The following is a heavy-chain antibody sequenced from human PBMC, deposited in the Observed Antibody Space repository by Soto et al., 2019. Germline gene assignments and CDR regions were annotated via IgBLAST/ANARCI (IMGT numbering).Heavy chain of an antibody. CDR2: ISAYNGNT. CDR3: ARGHIFYDSSGYYYEGYFDY. J-gene: IGHJ4*02. CDR1: GYTFTSYG. V-gene: IGHV1-18*01. Sequence: QVQLVQSGAEVKKPGASVKVSCKASGYTFTSYGISWVRQAPGQGLEWMGWISAYNGNTNYAQKLQGRVTMTTDTSTSTAYMELRSLTSDDTAVYYCARGHIFYDSSGYYYEGYFDYWGQGTLVTVSS. D-gene: IGHD3-22*01.